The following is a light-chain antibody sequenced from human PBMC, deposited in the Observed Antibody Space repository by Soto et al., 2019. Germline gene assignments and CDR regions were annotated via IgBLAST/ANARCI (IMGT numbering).Light chain of an antibody. V-gene: IGLV1-44*01. CDR3: AEWDESLNGVV. Sequence: QSVLTQPPSASGTPGQTIAISCSGGSSNIGSHTVNWYQQLPGTAPRLLIYSNTQRPSGVPDRFSGSKSGTSASLAISGLQSEYESDYYCAEWDESLNGVVFGGGTKLTVL. CDR2: SNT. CDR1: SSNIGSHT. J-gene: IGLJ2*01.